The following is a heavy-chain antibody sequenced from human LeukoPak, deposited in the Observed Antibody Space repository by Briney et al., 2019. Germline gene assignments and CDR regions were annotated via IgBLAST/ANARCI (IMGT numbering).Heavy chain of an antibody. V-gene: IGHV3-30*02. Sequence: GGSLRLSCAASGFTFSSYGMHWVRQAPGKGLEWVAFIRYDGSNKYYADSVKGRFTISRDNSKNTLYLQMNSLRAEDTAVYYCARVTSYDSSGYYYGYFQHWGQGTLVTVSS. J-gene: IGHJ1*01. CDR1: GFTFSSYG. CDR2: IRYDGSNK. D-gene: IGHD3-22*01. CDR3: ARVTSYDSSGYYYGYFQH.